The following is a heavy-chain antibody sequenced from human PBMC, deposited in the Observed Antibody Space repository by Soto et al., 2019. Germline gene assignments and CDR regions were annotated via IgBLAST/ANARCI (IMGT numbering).Heavy chain of an antibody. D-gene: IGHD6-13*01. CDR2: ISTYNGDT. Sequence: ASVKVSCKASGYTFTRSGISWVRQAPGQGLEWMGWISTYNGDTNYAQTFQGRVTMTTDTSTSTVYMELRSLRSDDTAMYYCARHISAAAGDYYGMDVWGQGTTVTVSS. CDR1: GYTFTRSG. CDR3: ARHISAAAGDYYGMDV. J-gene: IGHJ6*02. V-gene: IGHV1-18*01.